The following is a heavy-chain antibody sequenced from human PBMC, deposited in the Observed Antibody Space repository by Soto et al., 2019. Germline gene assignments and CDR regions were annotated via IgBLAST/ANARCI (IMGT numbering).Heavy chain of an antibody. CDR1: GFTFSKYG. CDR3: ASQYYRGTFPFDS. J-gene: IGHJ4*02. V-gene: IGHV3-30*03. CDR2: ISQDGSHN. Sequence: QVQLVESGGGVVQPWRSLRRSCAGSGFTFSKYGMHWVRQVPGKGLERVAGISQDGSHNYYADSVKGRFSISRNSSKNARYLEINSLRGDDTAVYSWASQYYRGTFPFDSWCQETLVTVSS. D-gene: IGHD4-4*01.